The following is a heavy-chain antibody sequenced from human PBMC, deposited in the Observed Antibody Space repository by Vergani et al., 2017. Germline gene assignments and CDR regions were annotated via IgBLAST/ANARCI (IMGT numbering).Heavy chain of an antibody. CDR1: GFTFSSHA. Sequence: QVQLVESGGGVVQPGRSLRLSCAASGFTFSSHAMHWVRQAQGKGLEWVAVISYDGSNKNYADSVKGRFTISRDNSKNTLYLQMNSLRAEDMAVYYCARAAGRSEAPVDAFDIWGQGTMVTVSS. CDR3: ARAAGRSEAPVDAFDI. CDR2: ISYDGSNK. J-gene: IGHJ3*02. D-gene: IGHD3-10*01. V-gene: IGHV3-30-3*01.